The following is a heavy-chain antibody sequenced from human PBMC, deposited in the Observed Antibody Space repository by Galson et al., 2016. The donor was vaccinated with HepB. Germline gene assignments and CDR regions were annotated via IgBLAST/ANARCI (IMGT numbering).Heavy chain of an antibody. D-gene: IGHD2-15*01. Sequence: SLRLSCAASGFVFNNYAMTWVRQAPGKGLEWVSSISSNGHNTYYADSVKGRFSISRDHSRDTLYLLINSLRAEDTAVYYCASAVRDCHPSFGWGQGTLVTVSS. J-gene: IGHJ4*02. CDR2: ISSNGHNT. CDR3: ASAVRDCHPSFG. V-gene: IGHV3-23*01. CDR1: GFVFNNYA.